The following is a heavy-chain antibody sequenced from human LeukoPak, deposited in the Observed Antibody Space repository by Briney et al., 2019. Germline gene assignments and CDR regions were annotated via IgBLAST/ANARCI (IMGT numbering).Heavy chain of an antibody. CDR3: AKDRHDMVRGVSSDY. D-gene: IGHD3-10*01. CDR2: ISWNSGSI. J-gene: IGHJ4*02. V-gene: IGHV3-9*01. Sequence: GRSLRLSCAASGFTFDDYAMHWVRQAPGKGLEWVSGISWNSGSIGYADSVKGRFTISRDNAKNSLYLQMNSLRAEDTALYYCAKDRHDMVRGVSSDYWGQGTLVTVSS. CDR1: GFTFDDYA.